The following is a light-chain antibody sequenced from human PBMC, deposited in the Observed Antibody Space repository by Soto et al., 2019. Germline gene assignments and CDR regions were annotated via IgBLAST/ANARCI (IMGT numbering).Light chain of an antibody. Sequence: EIVLTQSPGTLSLSPGERATLSCRASQSVSSSYLAWYQQKPGQAPRLLIYGASSSATGIPDRFSGSGSGTDFTLTISILEPDDFAVYYCQQYGSSPLTFGPGTKVDIK. CDR1: QSVSSSY. J-gene: IGKJ3*01. V-gene: IGKV3-20*01. CDR2: GAS. CDR3: QQYGSSPLT.